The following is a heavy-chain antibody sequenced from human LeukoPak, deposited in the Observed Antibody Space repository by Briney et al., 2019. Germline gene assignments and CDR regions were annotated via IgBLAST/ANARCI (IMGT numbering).Heavy chain of an antibody. CDR2: ITSSSDYI. Sequence: PGGSLRLSCAASGFTFSSHSMNWVRQAPGRGLEWVSVITSSSDYIYYADSLKGRFTVSRDNAKNSLYLQVNSLRAEDTAVYYCVRESVYYDSSGYYNVLDYWGQGTLVTVSS. J-gene: IGHJ4*02. D-gene: IGHD3-22*01. CDR1: GFTFSSHS. CDR3: VRESVYYDSSGYYNVLDY. V-gene: IGHV3-21*01.